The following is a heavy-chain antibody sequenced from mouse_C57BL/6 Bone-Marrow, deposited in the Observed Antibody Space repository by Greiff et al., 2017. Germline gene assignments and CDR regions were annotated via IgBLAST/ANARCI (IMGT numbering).Heavy chain of an antibody. D-gene: IGHD2-4*01. J-gene: IGHJ3*01. Sequence: QVQLQQSGAELVRPGASVTLSCKASGYTFTDYEMHWVKQTPVHGLEWIGAIDPETGGTAYNQKFKGKAILTADKSSSTAYMELRSLTSEASAVYYCASYDYDGGFAYWGQGTLVTVSA. V-gene: IGHV1-15*01. CDR1: GYTFTDYE. CDR2: IDPETGGT. CDR3: ASYDYDGGFAY.